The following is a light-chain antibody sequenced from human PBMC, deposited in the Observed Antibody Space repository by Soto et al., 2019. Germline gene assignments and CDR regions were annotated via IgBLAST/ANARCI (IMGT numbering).Light chain of an antibody. Sequence: DNVMTQSPLSLSFTPGEPASISCRSGQNLLYSNGYNYLDWYLQKPGQSPQLLIYLGSNRASGVPDRFSGSGSGTDFTLKISRVEAEDVGVYYCMQVLQIPYTFGQGTKLEI. CDR2: LGS. V-gene: IGKV2-28*01. CDR3: MQVLQIPYT. J-gene: IGKJ2*01. CDR1: QNLLYSNGYNY.